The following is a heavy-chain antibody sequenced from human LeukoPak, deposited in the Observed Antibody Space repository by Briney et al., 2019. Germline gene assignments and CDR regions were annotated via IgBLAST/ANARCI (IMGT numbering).Heavy chain of an antibody. CDR3: ARDLRGGYSYGNWFDP. CDR2: IYYSGST. CDR1: GGSISYYY. D-gene: IGHD5-18*01. V-gene: IGHV4-59*01. J-gene: IGHJ5*02. Sequence: SETLSLTCTVSGGSISYYYWSWIRQPPGKGLEWLGSIYYSGSTNYHPSLKSRVTIAIDTSKNQFSLRLTSVTAADTAMYYCARDLRGGYSYGNWFDPWGQGTLVTVSS.